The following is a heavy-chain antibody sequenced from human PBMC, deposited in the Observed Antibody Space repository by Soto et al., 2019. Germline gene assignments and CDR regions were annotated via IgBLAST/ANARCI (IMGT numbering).Heavy chain of an antibody. Sequence: GGARRLSWAASGGTFSSYAMSGVRQAPGKGLEWVSAISGSGGSTYYADSVKGRFTISRDNSKNTLYLQMNSLRAEDTAVYYCAKDPGDSSGWYLEYYRMAVWGQGTTVPVSS. J-gene: IGHJ6*02. V-gene: IGHV3-23*01. CDR1: GGTFSSYA. CDR2: ISGSGGST. CDR3: AKDPGDSSGWYLEYYRMAV. D-gene: IGHD6-19*01.